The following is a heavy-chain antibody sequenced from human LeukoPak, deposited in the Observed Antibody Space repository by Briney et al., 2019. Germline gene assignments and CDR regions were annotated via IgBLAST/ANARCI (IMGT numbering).Heavy chain of an antibody. J-gene: IGHJ6*02. CDR2: ISYDGSNK. CDR1: GFTFSSYA. V-gene: IGHV3-30-3*01. CDR3: ARASDGMDV. Sequence: GGSLRLSCAASGFTFSSYAMHWVRQAPGKGLEWVAVISYDGSNKYYADSVKGRFTISRDNSKNTLYLQMNSLRAEDTAVYYCARASDGMDVGAKGPRSPSP.